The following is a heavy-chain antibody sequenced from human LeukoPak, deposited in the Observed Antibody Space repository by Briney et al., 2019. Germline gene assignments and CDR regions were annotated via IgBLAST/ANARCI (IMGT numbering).Heavy chain of an antibody. CDR2: IKQDGSEK. CDR3: ARHGSESYPFDY. D-gene: IGHD3-10*01. Sequence: GGSLRPSCVASGFTLSSYWMTWVRQAPGKGLEWVANIKQDGSEKYYVDSVKGRFTISRDNAKNSLYLEMNSLRAEDTAVYYCARHGSESYPFDYWGQGTLVTVSS. V-gene: IGHV3-7*01. CDR1: GFTLSSYW. J-gene: IGHJ4*02.